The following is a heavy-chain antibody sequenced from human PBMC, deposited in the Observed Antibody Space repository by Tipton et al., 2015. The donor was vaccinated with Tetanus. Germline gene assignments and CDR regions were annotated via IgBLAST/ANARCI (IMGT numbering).Heavy chain of an antibody. D-gene: IGHD2-15*01. CDR3: ARDKRLAALTPFDL. Sequence: TLSLTCTVSGGSVSSFYWSWIRQSAGKGLEWIGRFYATGNTNYNPSLESRVTMSIGGSKTQFSLSLSFVTAADTAVYYCARDKRLAALTPFDLWGPGTVVTVSS. CDR1: GGSVSSFY. J-gene: IGHJ3*01. V-gene: IGHV4-4*07. CDR2: FYATGNT.